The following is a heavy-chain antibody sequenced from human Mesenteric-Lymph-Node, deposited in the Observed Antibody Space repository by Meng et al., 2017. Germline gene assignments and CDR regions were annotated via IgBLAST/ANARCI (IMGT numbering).Heavy chain of an antibody. D-gene: IGHD3-22*01. J-gene: IGHJ4*01. CDR3: ARVDSSGYFLDY. Sequence: QVQLQDLGPGLVKPSQTLSLTCTVSGGSISSGGHPWSCIRQHPGKGLEWIAYIYYSGSTYYNPSLKSRVILSVDTSKNQFSLKLSSVTAADTAVYYCARVDSSGYFLDYWGQGTLVTVSS. CDR1: GGSISSGGHP. CDR2: IYYSGST. V-gene: IGHV4-31*03.